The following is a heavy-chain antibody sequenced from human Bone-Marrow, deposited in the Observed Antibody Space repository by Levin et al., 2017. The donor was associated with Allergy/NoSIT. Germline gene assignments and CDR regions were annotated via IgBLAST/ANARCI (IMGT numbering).Heavy chain of an antibody. CDR3: ARGRNPDRRNYFYYYYGMDV. CDR1: GYTFTDHY. CDR2: INPSSGGP. V-gene: IGHV1-2*06. J-gene: IGHJ6*02. Sequence: GESLKISCKTSGYTFTDHYIYWVRQAPGQGLEWMGRINPSSGGPNYEKKFQGRVTMTSDTSISTAYMDLNSLRSDDPAVYYCARGRNPDRRNYFYYYYGMDVWGQGTTVTVFS. D-gene: IGHD3-22*01.